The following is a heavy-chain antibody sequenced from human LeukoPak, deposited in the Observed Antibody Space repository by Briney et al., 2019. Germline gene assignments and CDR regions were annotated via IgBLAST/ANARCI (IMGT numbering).Heavy chain of an antibody. V-gene: IGHV3-23*01. J-gene: IGHJ4*02. D-gene: IGHD3-10*01. CDR1: GFTFSSYA. CDR2: ISGSGGST. CDR3: ARPYYGSGSYYLDY. Sequence: GGSLRLSCAASGFTFSSYAMSWVRQAPGKGLEWVSAISGSGGSTYYADSVKGRFTISRDNSKNTLYLQMNSLRAEDTAVYYCARPYYGSGSYYLDYWGQGTLVTVSS.